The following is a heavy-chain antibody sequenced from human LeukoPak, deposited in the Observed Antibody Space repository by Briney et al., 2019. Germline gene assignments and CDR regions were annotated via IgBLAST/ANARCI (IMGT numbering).Heavy chain of an antibody. Sequence: GESLKISCKGSGYSFTTYWIAWVRQMPGKGLELMGIIFPADSDTKYSPSFQGQVTISADKSINTAYLQWNSLKASDTAMYYCARSSSWFYFDPWGQGTLVTVSS. D-gene: IGHD6-13*01. J-gene: IGHJ5*02. CDR3: ARSSSWFYFDP. CDR2: IFPADSDT. CDR1: GYSFTTYW. V-gene: IGHV5-51*01.